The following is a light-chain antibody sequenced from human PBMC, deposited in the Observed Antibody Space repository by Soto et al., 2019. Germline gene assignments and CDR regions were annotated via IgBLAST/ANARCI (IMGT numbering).Light chain of an antibody. Sequence: QSVLTQPPSVSGAPGQRVTISCTGSSSNIGAGYDVHWYQQLPGTAPKLLIYGNSNRPSGVPDRFSGSKSGTSASLAFTGLHAEDAADYYGQAEKVFGGGTKVTVL. J-gene: IGLJ2*01. CDR1: SSNIGAGYD. CDR2: GNS. V-gene: IGLV1-40*01. CDR3: QAEKV.